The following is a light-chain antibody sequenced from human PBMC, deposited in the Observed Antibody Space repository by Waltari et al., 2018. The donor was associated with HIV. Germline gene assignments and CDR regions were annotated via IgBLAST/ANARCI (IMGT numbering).Light chain of an antibody. CDR1: NSEVGGYDY. CDR3: WSYAGSYTSV. J-gene: IGLJ1*01. CDR2: DVS. V-gene: IGLV2-11*01. Sequence: QSALTQPRSVSASPGQSVTIPWTGTNSEVGGYDYVSWDQHPPGKAPKLLIYDVSKRPSRVPDRFSASKSGNTASLTISGLQAEDEADYYCWSYAGSYTSVFGTGTQVTVL.